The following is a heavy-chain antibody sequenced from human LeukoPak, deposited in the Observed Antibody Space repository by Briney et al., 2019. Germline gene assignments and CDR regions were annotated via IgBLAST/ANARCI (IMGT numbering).Heavy chain of an antibody. CDR2: IRYDGSNK. Sequence: GGSLRLSCAASGFTFSSYGMYWVRQAPGKGLEWVAFIRYDGSNKYYADSVKGRFTISRDNSKNTLYLQMNSLRAEDTAVYYCAKAPRGSGSTLGYWGQGTLVTVSS. CDR1: GFTFSSYG. J-gene: IGHJ4*02. V-gene: IGHV3-30*02. CDR3: AKAPRGSGSTLGY. D-gene: IGHD3-10*01.